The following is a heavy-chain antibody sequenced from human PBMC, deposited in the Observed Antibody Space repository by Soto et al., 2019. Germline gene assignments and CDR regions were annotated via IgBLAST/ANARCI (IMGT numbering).Heavy chain of an antibody. CDR2: INHSGST. CDR1: GGSFSGYY. Sequence: PSETLSLTCAVYGGSFSGYYWSWIRQPPGKGLEWIGEINHSGSTNYNPSLKSRVTISVDTSKNQFSLKLSSVTAADTAVYYCARFQSGYYYYYGMDVWGQGTTVTVSS. D-gene: IGHD3-3*01. CDR3: ARFQSGYYYYYGMDV. J-gene: IGHJ6*02. V-gene: IGHV4-34*01.